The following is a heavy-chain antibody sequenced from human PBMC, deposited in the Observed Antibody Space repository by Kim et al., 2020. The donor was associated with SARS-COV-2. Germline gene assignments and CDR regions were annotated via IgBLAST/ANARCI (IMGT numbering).Heavy chain of an antibody. Sequence: SETLSLTCTVSGGSISSSSYYWGWIRQPPGKGLEWIGSIFYSGSTYYNPSLKSRVTITVDTSKNQFSLTLSSVTAADTAVYYCARNYDSSGYYLKSYYFDYWGQGTLVTVSS. CDR2: IFYSGST. CDR1: GGSISSSSYY. V-gene: IGHV4-39*01. CDR3: ARNYDSSGYYLKSYYFDY. J-gene: IGHJ4*02. D-gene: IGHD3-22*01.